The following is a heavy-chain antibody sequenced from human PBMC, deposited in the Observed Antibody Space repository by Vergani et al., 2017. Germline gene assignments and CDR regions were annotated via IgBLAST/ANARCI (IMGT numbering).Heavy chain of an antibody. D-gene: IGHD6-19*01. Sequence: QVQLQESGPGLVKPSETLSLTCTVSGGSISSYYWSWIRQPAGKGLAWIGRIYTSGSTNYNPSLKSRVTMSVDTSKNQFSLKLSSVTAADTAVDYCARERYSSVIDYWGQGTLVTVSS. J-gene: IGHJ4*02. CDR3: ARERYSSVIDY. CDR2: IYTSGST. CDR1: GGSISSYY. V-gene: IGHV4-4*07.